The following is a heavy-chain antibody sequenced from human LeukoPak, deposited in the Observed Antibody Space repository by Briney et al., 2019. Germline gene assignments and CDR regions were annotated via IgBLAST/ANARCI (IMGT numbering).Heavy chain of an antibody. Sequence: GGSLRLSCAASGFTFSSYEMNWVRQAPGKGLEWVSYISSSGSTLYYADSVKGRFTISRDNAKNSLYLQMNSLRAEDTAVYYCVRDLAAAGTWFDYWGQGTLVSVSS. V-gene: IGHV3-48*03. CDR1: GFTFSSYE. J-gene: IGHJ4*02. CDR3: VRDLAAAGTWFDY. CDR2: ISSSGSTL. D-gene: IGHD6-13*01.